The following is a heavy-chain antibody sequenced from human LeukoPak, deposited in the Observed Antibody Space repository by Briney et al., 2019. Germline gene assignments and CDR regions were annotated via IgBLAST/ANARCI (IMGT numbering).Heavy chain of an antibody. CDR3: ARTGPYTMVRGAINWFDP. CDR1: GFTFSSYA. CDR2: INHSGST. J-gene: IGHJ5*02. Sequence: GSLRLSCAASGFTFSSYAMSWIRQPPGKGLEWIGEINHSGSTNYNPSLKSRVTISVDTSKNQFSLKLSSVTAADTAVYYCARTGPYTMVRGAINWFDPWGQGTLVTVSS. V-gene: IGHV4-34*01. D-gene: IGHD3-10*01.